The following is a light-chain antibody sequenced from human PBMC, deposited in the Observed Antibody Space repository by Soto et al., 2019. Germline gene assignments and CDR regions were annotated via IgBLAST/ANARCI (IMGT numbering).Light chain of an antibody. Sequence: EIVLTQSPATLSLSPGERATLSCRASQSVSNFLAWYQQKPGQAPRLLISDASNRATGIPGRFSGSGSGTDFSLNISSLEPEDFAVYYCRQRSNWPWTFGQGTKVEIK. CDR2: DAS. J-gene: IGKJ1*01. V-gene: IGKV3-11*01. CDR3: RQRSNWPWT. CDR1: QSVSNF.